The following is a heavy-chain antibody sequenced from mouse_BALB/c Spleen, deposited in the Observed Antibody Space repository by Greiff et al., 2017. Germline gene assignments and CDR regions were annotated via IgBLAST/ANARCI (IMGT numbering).Heavy chain of an antibody. CDR1: GISITTGNYR. CDR3: ARITTATYYAMDY. D-gene: IGHD1-2*01. V-gene: IGHV3-5*02. J-gene: IGHJ4*01. Sequence: EVKLVESGPGLVKPSQTVSLTCTVTGISITTGNYRWSWIRQFPGNKLEWIGYIYYSGTITYNPSLTSRTTITRDTSKNQFFLEINSLTAEDTATYYCARITTATYYAMDYWGQGTSVTVSS. CDR2: IYYSGTI.